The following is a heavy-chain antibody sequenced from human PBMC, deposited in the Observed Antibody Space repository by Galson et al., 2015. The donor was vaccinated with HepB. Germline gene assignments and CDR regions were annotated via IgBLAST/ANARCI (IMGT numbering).Heavy chain of an antibody. CDR1: GYTLTELS. CDR3: ATRTLSGYDRSGVFDI. D-gene: IGHD5-12*01. Sequence: SVKVSCKVSGYTLTELSMHWVRQAPGKGLEWMGGFDPEDGETIYAQKFQGRVTTTEDTSTDTAYMELSSLRSEDTAVYYCATRTLSGYDRSGVFDIWGQGTMVTVSS. J-gene: IGHJ3*02. CDR2: FDPEDGET. V-gene: IGHV1-24*01.